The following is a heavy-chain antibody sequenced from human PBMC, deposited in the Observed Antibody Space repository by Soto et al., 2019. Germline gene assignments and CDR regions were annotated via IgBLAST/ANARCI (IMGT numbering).Heavy chain of an antibody. CDR2: INGGGGTT. CDR1: GFSFSGYT. V-gene: IGHV3-23*01. Sequence: GGSLRLSCAASGFSFSGYTMNWVRQAQGKGLEWISGINGGGGTTYYVASVKGRFTISRDNTKNSLYLQMNSLRAEDTAVYYCARASSGGFADWGQGALVTVSS. CDR3: ARASSGGFAD. J-gene: IGHJ4*02. D-gene: IGHD2-15*01.